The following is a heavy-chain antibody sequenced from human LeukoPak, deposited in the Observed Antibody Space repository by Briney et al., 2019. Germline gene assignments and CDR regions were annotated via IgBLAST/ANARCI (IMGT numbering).Heavy chain of an antibody. J-gene: IGHJ3*02. CDR2: ISYDGSNK. Sequence: GGSLRLSCAASGFTFSSYAMHWVRQAPGKGLEWVAVISYDGSNKYYADSVKGRFTISRDNAKNSLYLQMNSLRAEDTALYYCAKGLVVVAATSAFDIWGQGTMVTVSS. CDR1: GFTFSSYA. CDR3: AKGLVVVAATSAFDI. D-gene: IGHD2-15*01. V-gene: IGHV3-30-3*01.